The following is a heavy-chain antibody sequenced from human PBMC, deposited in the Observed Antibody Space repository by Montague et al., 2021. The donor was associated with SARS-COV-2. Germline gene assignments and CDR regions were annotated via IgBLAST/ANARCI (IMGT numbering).Heavy chain of an antibody. CDR2: ITYSGST. CDR3: ARIGYERVGYCYSYQV. V-gene: IGHV4-61*01. J-gene: IGHJ1*01. D-gene: IGHD3-22*01. CDR1: GASVRSGNSY. Sequence: SETLSLTCTVSGASVRSGNSYWNWIRQPPGKGLEWIGYITYSGSTNYSPSLKSRVTISVDTSKNQLSLKVISATAADTAVYYCARIGYERVGYCYSYQVWGQGTPVTVSS.